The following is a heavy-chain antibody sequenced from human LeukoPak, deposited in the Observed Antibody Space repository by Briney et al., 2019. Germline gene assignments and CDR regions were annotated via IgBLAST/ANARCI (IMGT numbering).Heavy chain of an antibody. CDR1: GYTFTSYD. V-gene: IGHV1-8*01. CDR3: ARGLTYNHYKYYYYGMDV. Sequence: ASVKVSCKASGYTFTSYDTNWVRQATGQGLEWMGWMNPNSGNTGYAQKFQGRVTMTRNTSISTAYMELGSLRSEDTAVYYCARGLTYNHYKYYYYGMDVWGQGTTVTVSS. D-gene: IGHD1-1*01. CDR2: MNPNSGNT. J-gene: IGHJ6*02.